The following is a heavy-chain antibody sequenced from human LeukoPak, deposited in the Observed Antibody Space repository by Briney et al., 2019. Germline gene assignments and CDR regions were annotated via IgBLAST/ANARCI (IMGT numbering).Heavy chain of an antibody. D-gene: IGHD3-22*01. J-gene: IGHJ1*01. Sequence: GGSLRLSCAASGFTFSSYAMSWVRQAPGKGLEWVSAISGSGGSTYYADSVKGRFTISRDNSKNTLYLQMNSLRVEDTAAYYCAKGEWGSGYYQPSGYFQHWGQGTLVTVSS. V-gene: IGHV3-23*01. CDR3: AKGEWGSGYYQPSGYFQH. CDR1: GFTFSSYA. CDR2: ISGSGGST.